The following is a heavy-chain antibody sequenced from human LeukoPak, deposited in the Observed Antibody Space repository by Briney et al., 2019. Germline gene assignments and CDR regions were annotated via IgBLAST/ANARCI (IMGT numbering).Heavy chain of an antibody. Sequence: GGSLRLSCEASGFTFSSYWMNWVRQAPGKGLEWVATMNEGGNERYYLDSVKGRFTISRDNAKNSLYLQVNSLRAEDTAVYSCVGASPYCSGGHCRLRFDYWGQGTLVTVSS. D-gene: IGHD2-15*01. CDR1: GFTFSSYW. V-gene: IGHV3-7*03. J-gene: IGHJ4*02. CDR2: MNEGGNER. CDR3: VGASPYCSGGHCRLRFDY.